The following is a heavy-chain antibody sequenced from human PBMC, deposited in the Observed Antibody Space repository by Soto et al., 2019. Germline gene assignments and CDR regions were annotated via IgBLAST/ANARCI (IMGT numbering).Heavy chain of an antibody. V-gene: IGHV3-48*03. Sequence: EMHLVGSGGGLVQPGGSLRLSCAASGFSFSNYEMNWVRQAPGKGLEWVAYISSGGDTIHYADSVRGRFTVSRDNARNSLSLQMNTLRVEDTALYYCARDRAAGGYWGQGTLVTVSS. D-gene: IGHD6-13*01. CDR2: ISSGGDTI. CDR3: ARDRAAGGY. CDR1: GFSFSNYE. J-gene: IGHJ4*02.